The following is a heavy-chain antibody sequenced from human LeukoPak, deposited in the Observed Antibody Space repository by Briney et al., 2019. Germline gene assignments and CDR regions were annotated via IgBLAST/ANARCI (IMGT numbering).Heavy chain of an antibody. V-gene: IGHV1-69*05. CDR2: IIPIFGTA. CDR1: GGTFSSYA. D-gene: IGHD2-2*01. J-gene: IGHJ4*02. Sequence: GSSVKVSCKASGGTFSSYAISWVRQAPGQGLEWMGGIIPIFGTANYAQKFQGRVTITTDESTSTAYMELSGLRSEDTAVYYCASSGYCSSTSCPFDYWGQGTLVTVSS. CDR3: ASSGYCSSTSCPFDY.